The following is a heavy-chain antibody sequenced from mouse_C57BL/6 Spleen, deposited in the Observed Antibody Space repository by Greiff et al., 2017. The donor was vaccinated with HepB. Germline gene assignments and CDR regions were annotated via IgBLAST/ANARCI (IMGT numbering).Heavy chain of an antibody. CDR2: INPNNGGT. V-gene: IGHV1-18*01. CDR3: ARHRPPLLRYAMDY. CDR1: GYTFTDYN. Sequence: VQLQQSGPELVKPGASVKIPCKASGYTFTDYNMDWVKQSHGKSLEWIGDINPNNGGTIYNQKFKGKATLTVDKSSSTAYMEPRSLTSEDTAVYYCARHRPPLLRYAMDYWGQGTSVTVSS. J-gene: IGHJ4*01. D-gene: IGHD1-2*01.